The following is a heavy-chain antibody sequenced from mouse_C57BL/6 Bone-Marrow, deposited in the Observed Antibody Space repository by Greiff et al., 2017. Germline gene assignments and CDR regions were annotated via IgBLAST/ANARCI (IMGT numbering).Heavy chain of an antibody. J-gene: IGHJ3*01. D-gene: IGHD1-1*01. CDR3: ARSSYDGSSYGFAY. CDR2: IHPNSGST. CDR1: GYTFTSYW. Sequence: QVQLQQPGAELVKPGASVKLSCKASGYTFTSYWMHWVKQRPGQGLEWIGMIHPNSGSTNYNEKFNSKATLTVDKSSSTAYMQLSSLTSEDSAVYYCARSSYDGSSYGFAYWGQGTLVTVSA. V-gene: IGHV1-64*01.